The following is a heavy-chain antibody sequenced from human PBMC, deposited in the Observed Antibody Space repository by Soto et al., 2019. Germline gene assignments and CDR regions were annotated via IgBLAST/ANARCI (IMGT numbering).Heavy chain of an antibody. CDR1: GGSISSYY. CDR2: IYYSGST. J-gene: IGHJ4*02. D-gene: IGHD3-3*01. V-gene: IGHV4-59*08. Sequence: SETLSLTCTVSGGSISSYYWSWIRQPPGKGLEWIGYIYYSGSTNYNPSLKSRVTISVDTSKNQFSLKLSSVTAADTAVYYCARQSDFWSGYYDYWGQGTLVTVSS. CDR3: ARQSDFWSGYYDY.